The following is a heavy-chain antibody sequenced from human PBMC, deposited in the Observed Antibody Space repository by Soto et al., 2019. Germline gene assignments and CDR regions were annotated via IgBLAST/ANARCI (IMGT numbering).Heavy chain of an antibody. CDR3: ARGHLGITTTGIWYDFDY. CDR2: IYYSGRT. V-gene: IGHV4-59*01. CDR1: GDSISSYY. Sequence: QVQLQESGPRLVKPSETLSLTCSVSGDSISSYYWTWIRQPPGKGLEYIGYIYYSGRTYYNPSLKSRVTISVDTSKNQFSLKLSSVTAADTAVYYCARGHLGITTTGIWYDFDYWGQGTLVTVSS. J-gene: IGHJ4*02. D-gene: IGHD2-15*01.